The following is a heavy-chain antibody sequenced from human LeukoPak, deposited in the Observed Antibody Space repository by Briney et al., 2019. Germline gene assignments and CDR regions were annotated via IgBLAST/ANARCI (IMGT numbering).Heavy chain of an antibody. V-gene: IGHV7-4-1*02. CDR3: ATYCSSTSCYGSWFDP. CDR1: GYTFTSYA. CDR2: INTNTGNP. Sequence: ASVKVSCKASGYTFTSYAMNWVRQAPGLGLEWMGWINTNTGNPTYAQGFTGRFVFSLDTSVSTAYLQISSLKAEDTAVYYCATYCSSTSCYGSWFDPWGQGTLVTVSS. D-gene: IGHD2-2*01. J-gene: IGHJ5*02.